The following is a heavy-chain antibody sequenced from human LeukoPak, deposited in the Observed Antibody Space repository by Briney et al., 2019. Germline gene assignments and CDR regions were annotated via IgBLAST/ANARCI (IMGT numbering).Heavy chain of an antibody. D-gene: IGHD6-6*01. CDR1: GGSISSYY. CDR3: AGSYSSSSTVVFYFDY. J-gene: IGHJ4*02. CDR2: IYYSGST. V-gene: IGHV4-59*01. Sequence: SETLSLTCTVSGGSISSYYWSWIRQPPGKGLEWIGYIYYSGSTNYNPSLKSRVTISVDTSKNQFSLKLRSVTAAGTAVYYCAGSYSSSSTVVFYFDYWGQGTLVTVSS.